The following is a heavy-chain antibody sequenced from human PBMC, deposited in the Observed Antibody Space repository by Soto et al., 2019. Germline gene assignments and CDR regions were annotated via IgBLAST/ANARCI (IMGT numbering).Heavy chain of an antibody. V-gene: IGHV4-59*01. CDR3: ARDADGPYDN. J-gene: IGHJ4*01. Sequence: SETLSLTCTVSGAPITINYWSWIRQAPGKGLEWIGYIYYSGSTTYNPSLKSRVTMSADTSKDQFSLKLNPMTAADTAVYYCARDADGPYDNWGPGILVTVSS. CDR1: GAPITINY. D-gene: IGHD2-8*01. CDR2: IYYSGST.